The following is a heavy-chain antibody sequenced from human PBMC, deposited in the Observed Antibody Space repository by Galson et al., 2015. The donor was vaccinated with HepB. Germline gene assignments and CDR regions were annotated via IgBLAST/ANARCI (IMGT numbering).Heavy chain of an antibody. CDR3: ARAGYSSGWYTTDGDY. CDR1: GFTFSSYS. Sequence: SLRLSCAASGFTFSSYSMNWVRQAPGKGLEWVSSISSSSSYIYYADSVKGRFTISRDNAKNSLYLQMNSLRAEDTAVYYCARAGYSSGWYTTDGDYWGQGTLVTVSS. J-gene: IGHJ4*02. D-gene: IGHD6-19*01. V-gene: IGHV3-21*01. CDR2: ISSSSSYI.